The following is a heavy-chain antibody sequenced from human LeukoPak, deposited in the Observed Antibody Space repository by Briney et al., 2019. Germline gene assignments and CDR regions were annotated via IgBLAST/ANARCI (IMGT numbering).Heavy chain of an antibody. Sequence: GASLRLSCAASGFTFSSYAMSWVRQAPGKGLEWVSAISGSGGSTYYADSVKGRFTISRGNSKNTLYLQMNSLRAEDTAVYYCAKDRTSYYDFWSGYYPGGFDYWGQGTLVTVSS. CDR1: GFTFSSYA. CDR2: ISGSGGST. D-gene: IGHD3-3*01. J-gene: IGHJ4*02. CDR3: AKDRTSYYDFWSGYYPGGFDY. V-gene: IGHV3-23*01.